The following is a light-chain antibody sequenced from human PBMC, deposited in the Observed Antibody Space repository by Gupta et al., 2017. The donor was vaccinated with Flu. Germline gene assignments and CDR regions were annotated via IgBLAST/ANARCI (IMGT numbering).Light chain of an antibody. J-gene: IGKJ1*01. CDR2: GAS. V-gene: IGKV3-15*01. CDR3: QQDNNWPRT. CDR1: QSVSTN. Sequence: IVMTQSPATLSVSPGERATLSCRASQSVSTNLVWYQQKPGQAPRLLIYGASTRATGIPARFSGSGSGTEFTLSISSLQSEDFAIYYCQQDNNWPRTFGQGTKVEI.